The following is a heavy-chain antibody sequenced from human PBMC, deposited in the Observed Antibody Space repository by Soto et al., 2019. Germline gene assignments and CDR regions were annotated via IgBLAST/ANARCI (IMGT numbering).Heavy chain of an antibody. CDR2: ISSSGSTI. J-gene: IGHJ6*02. Sequence: GSLRLSCAASGFTFSSYEMNWVRQAPGKGLEWVSYISSSGSTIYYADSVKGRFTISRDNAKNSLYLQMNSLRAEDTAVYYCATLFGPERTGLNYYYYYGMDVWGQGTTVTVSS. CDR1: GFTFSSYE. V-gene: IGHV3-48*03. D-gene: IGHD3-10*02. CDR3: ATLFGPERTGLNYYYYYGMDV.